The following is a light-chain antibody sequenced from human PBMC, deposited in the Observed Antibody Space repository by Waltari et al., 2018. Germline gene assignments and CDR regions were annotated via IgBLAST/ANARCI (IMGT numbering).Light chain of an antibody. Sequence: QSALTQPASVSGSPGQSITISCTGTTNDVGAYNFVSWYQQHPGNSPKLMIFDVNKRPSGVSDRFSGSKSGNTASLTISGLQAEDEADYYCNSYTSSSTFVFGGGTTLTVL. CDR2: DVN. CDR1: TNDVGAYNF. V-gene: IGLV2-14*03. CDR3: NSYTSSSTFV. J-gene: IGLJ3*02.